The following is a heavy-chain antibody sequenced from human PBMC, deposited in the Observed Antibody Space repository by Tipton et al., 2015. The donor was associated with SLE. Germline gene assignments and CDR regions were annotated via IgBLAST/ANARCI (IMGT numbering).Heavy chain of an antibody. CDR3: ARVAPGGYYFDY. CDR1: GGSISSSSYY. V-gene: IGHV4-39*07. Sequence: TLSLTCTVSGGSISSSSYYWGWIRQPPGKGLEWIGSIYYSGGTYYNPSLKSRVTISVDTSKNQFSLKLSSVTAADTAVYYCARVAPGGYYFDYWGQGTLVTVSS. CDR2: IYYSGGT. D-gene: IGHD5-12*01. J-gene: IGHJ4*02.